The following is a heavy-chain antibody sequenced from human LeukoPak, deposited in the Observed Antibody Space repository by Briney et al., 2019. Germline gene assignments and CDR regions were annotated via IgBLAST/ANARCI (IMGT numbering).Heavy chain of an antibody. Sequence: PGGSLRLSCAASGFTFDDYGMSWVRQAPGKGLEWVSGINWNGGSTGYADSVKGRFTISRDNAKNSLYLQMNSLRAEDTALYYCAKDLSITMIVVATSWFDPWGQGTLVTVSS. J-gene: IGHJ5*02. CDR3: AKDLSITMIVVATSWFDP. CDR1: GFTFDDYG. V-gene: IGHV3-20*04. D-gene: IGHD3-22*01. CDR2: INWNGGST.